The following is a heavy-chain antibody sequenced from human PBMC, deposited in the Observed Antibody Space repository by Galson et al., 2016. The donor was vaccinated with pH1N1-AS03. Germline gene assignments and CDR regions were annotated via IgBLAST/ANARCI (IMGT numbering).Heavy chain of an antibody. D-gene: IGHD2-2*01. Sequence: SLRLSCAASGFSFRDYWMSWVRRAPGKGLEWVANIRQDGSQKYYVDSVKGRFTISRDNAENSLYLQMNSLTAADTAVYYCVRIMEGSTTCIWGQGVLVTVSS. V-gene: IGHV3-7*03. CDR1: GFSFRDYW. CDR2: IRQDGSQK. CDR3: VRIMEGSTTCI. J-gene: IGHJ4*02.